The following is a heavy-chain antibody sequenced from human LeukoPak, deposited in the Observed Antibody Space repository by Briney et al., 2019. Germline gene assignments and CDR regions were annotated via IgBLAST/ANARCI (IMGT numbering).Heavy chain of an antibody. CDR3: AEGYSSGWYAHFDY. V-gene: IGHV3-23*01. Sequence: GGSLRLSCAASGFTFRSYAMSWVRQAPGKGLEWVSAISGSGGSTYYADSVKGRFTISRDNSKNTLYLQINSLRAEDTAVYYCAEGYSSGWYAHFDYWGQGTLVTVSS. D-gene: IGHD6-19*01. J-gene: IGHJ4*02. CDR2: ISGSGGST. CDR1: GFTFRSYA.